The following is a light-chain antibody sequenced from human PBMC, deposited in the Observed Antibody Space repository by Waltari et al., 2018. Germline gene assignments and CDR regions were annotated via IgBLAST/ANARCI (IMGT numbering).Light chain of an antibody. V-gene: IGLV2-14*01. CDR3: SSYTSSISWV. CDR1: SSDVGGYNY. Sequence: QSALTQPASVSGSPGQSITISCTGTSSDVGGYNYVSWYQHHPGKAPKLMIYEVSNRPSGVSNRFSGSKSGNTAPLTISGLQAEDEAHYYCSSYTSSISWVFGGGTKLTVL. CDR2: EVS. J-gene: IGLJ3*02.